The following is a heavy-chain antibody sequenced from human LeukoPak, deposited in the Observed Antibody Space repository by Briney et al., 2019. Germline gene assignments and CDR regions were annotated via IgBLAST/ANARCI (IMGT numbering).Heavy chain of an antibody. CDR1: GYTFTDYY. Sequence: ASVKVSCKASGYTFTDYYIHWVRQAPGQGLEWMAWINPYTGGTNYAQRFQGRVTMTRDTSISTAYMELNSLRSDDTAVYYCARGWSGPYYFDYWGQGTLVTVSS. CDR2: INPYTGGT. D-gene: IGHD3-3*01. CDR3: ARGWSGPYYFDY. V-gene: IGHV1-2*02. J-gene: IGHJ4*02.